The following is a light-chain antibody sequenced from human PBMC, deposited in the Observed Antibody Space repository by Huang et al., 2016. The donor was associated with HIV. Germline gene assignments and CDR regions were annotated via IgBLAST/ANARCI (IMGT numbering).Light chain of an antibody. CDR1: QSISTN. CDR2: GAS. CDR3: QQYNDWPPWT. J-gene: IGKJ1*01. Sequence: IVMTQSPATLSVSPGERATLSCTASQSISTNLAWYQQKPGRAPRLLLYGASTRATGIPARFGGSGSGTEFTLTISSLQSEDFAVYYCQQYNDWPPWTFGQGTKVEIK. V-gene: IGKV3-15*01.